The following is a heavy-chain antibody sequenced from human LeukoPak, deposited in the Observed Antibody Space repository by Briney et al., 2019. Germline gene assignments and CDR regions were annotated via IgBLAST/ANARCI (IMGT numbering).Heavy chain of an antibody. Sequence: GESLKISCKGSGYSFTSYWIGWVRQMPGKGLEWMGIIYPGDSDTGYSPSFQGQVTISADKSISTAYLQWSSLKASDTAMYYCARQAPNPKYYYDSSGYIDYWGQGTLVTVSS. D-gene: IGHD3-22*01. V-gene: IGHV5-51*01. CDR2: IYPGDSDT. CDR3: ARQAPNPKYYYDSSGYIDY. CDR1: GYSFTSYW. J-gene: IGHJ4*02.